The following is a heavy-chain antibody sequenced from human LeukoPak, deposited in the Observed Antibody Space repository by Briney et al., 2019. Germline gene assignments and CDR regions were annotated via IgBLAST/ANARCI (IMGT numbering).Heavy chain of an antibody. J-gene: IGHJ4*02. CDR2: IYPGDYDT. V-gene: IGHV5-51*01. D-gene: IGHD5-12*01. CDR1: GYSFTSYW. CDR3: ASHQTKSGYDNFDY. Sequence: GESLKISCKGSGYSFTSYWIGWVRQMPGKGVEGMGIIYPGDYDTRYSPSFQGQDTISPDQSLSPPCLPWSRMNASDTAMHYCASHQTKSGYDNFDYWGQGTLVTVSS.